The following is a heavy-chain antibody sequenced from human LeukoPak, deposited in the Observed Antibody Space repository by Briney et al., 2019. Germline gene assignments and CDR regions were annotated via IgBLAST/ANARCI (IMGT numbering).Heavy chain of an antibody. D-gene: IGHD6-19*01. CDR3: ARDSSGWQGGIAY. J-gene: IGHJ4*02. CDR2: IYYSGST. CDR1: GGSISSYY. V-gene: IGHV4-59*12. Sequence: SETPSLTCTVSGGSISSYYWSWIRQPPGEGLEWIGYIYYSGSTNYNPSLKSRVTISVDTSKNQFSLKLSSVTAADTAVYYCARDSSGWQGGIAYWGQGSPVTVSS.